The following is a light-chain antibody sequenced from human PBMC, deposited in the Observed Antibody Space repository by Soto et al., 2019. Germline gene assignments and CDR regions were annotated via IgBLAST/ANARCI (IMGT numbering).Light chain of an antibody. V-gene: IGKV3-20*01. CDR3: QHYET. CDR1: QSLSNRE. CDR2: GAS. Sequence: EIVLTQPPGTPSLSPGERATLSCRASQSLSNRELAWYQQQPGQAPRLLIYGASSRATGIPDRFSASGSGTEFTLTISRLEPEDFTVYYCQHYETFGQGTKVDIK. J-gene: IGKJ1*01.